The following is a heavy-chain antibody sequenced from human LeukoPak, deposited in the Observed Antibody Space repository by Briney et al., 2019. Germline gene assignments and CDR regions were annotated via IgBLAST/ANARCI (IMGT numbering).Heavy chain of an antibody. V-gene: IGHV1-18*01. J-gene: IGHJ4*02. Sequence: ASVKVSCKASGYTFTSYGISWVRQAPGQGLEWMGWISAYNGNTNYAQKLKGRVTMTTDTSTSTAYMELRSLRSDDTAVYYCERDPLYCSGGSCYGTPGDYWGQGTLVTVSS. CDR1: GYTFTSYG. CDR2: ISAYNGNT. CDR3: ERDPLYCSGGSCYGTPGDY. D-gene: IGHD2-15*01.